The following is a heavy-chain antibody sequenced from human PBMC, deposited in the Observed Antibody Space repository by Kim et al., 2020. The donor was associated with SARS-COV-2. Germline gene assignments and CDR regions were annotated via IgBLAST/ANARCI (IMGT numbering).Heavy chain of an antibody. Sequence: YSPSFQGQVTISADKSISTAYLQWSSLKASDTAMYYCASHTGDGSVPFDYWGQGTLVTVSS. V-gene: IGHV5-51*01. D-gene: IGHD7-27*01. CDR3: ASHTGDGSVPFDY. J-gene: IGHJ4*02.